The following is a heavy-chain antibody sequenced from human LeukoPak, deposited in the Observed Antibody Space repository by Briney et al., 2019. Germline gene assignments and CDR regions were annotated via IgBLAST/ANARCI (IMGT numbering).Heavy chain of an antibody. CDR1: GFTFSSYA. CDR3: AKSGYSYGRFDY. V-gene: IGHV3-23*01. Sequence: GGSLRLSCAVSGFTFSSYAMSWVRQAPGKGLEWVSVISGSATTTYYADSVKGRFTISRDDSKKTLYLQMNSLRAEDTAVYYCAKSGYSYGRFDYWGQEHLVTVSS. CDR2: ISGSATTT. D-gene: IGHD5-18*01. J-gene: IGHJ4*02.